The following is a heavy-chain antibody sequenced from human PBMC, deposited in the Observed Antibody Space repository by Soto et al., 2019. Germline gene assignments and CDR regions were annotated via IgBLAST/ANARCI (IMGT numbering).Heavy chain of an antibody. V-gene: IGHV4-30-2*01. CDR2: IYFGGST. CDR3: VRVRREFDTSDPVDY. D-gene: IGHD3-10*01. Sequence: SETLSLTCAVSGGSISSGGYSWSWIRQPPGKGLEWIGYIYFGGSTYYNPSLQSRVTMSVDRSRNQFSLKLNSVTAADTAVYYCVRVRREFDTSDPVDYCGQGTLVTVSS. J-gene: IGHJ4*02. CDR1: GGSISSGGYS.